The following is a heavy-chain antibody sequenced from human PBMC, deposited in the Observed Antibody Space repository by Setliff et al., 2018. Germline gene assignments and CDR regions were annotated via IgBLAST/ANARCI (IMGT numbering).Heavy chain of an antibody. V-gene: IGHV4-61*09. J-gene: IGHJ6*03. CDR1: DDSISSRHYY. D-gene: IGHD2-8*02. CDR2: IYTSWST. Sequence: SETLSLTCTVSDDSISSRHYYWSWIRQPAGKGLEWLGQIYTSWSTNYNPSLKGRVTIIMETSKNRFSLWLTSVTAADAAVYYCVRTTRSTGFYGQGVAYYMDVWDKGTTVTVSS. CDR3: VRTTRSTGFYGQGVAYYMDV.